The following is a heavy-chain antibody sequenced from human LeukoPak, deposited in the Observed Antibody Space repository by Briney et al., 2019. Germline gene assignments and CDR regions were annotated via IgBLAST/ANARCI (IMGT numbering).Heavy chain of an antibody. V-gene: IGHV3-74*01. Sequence: GGSLRLSCAASGFTFSSYWMHWVRQAPGKGLVWVSRINSDGSSTSYADSVKGRFTISRDNAKNSLYLQMNSLRAEDTALYYCARVRVGATNAIFDYWGQGTLVTVSS. CDR1: GFTFSSYW. CDR3: ARVRVGATNAIFDY. J-gene: IGHJ4*02. D-gene: IGHD1-26*01. CDR2: INSDGSST.